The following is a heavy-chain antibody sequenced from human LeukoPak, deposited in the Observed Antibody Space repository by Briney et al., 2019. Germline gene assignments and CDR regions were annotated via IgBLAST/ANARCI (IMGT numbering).Heavy chain of an antibody. J-gene: IGHJ4*02. CDR1: GFSFSDYG. V-gene: IGHV3-23*01. CDR2: ISSSGGSA. D-gene: IGHD3-3*01. Sequence: PGGSLRLSCTASGFSFSDYGMHWVRQAPGKGLEWVSDISSSGGSAYYADSVKGRFTISRDNSKSTVFLQMNSLRAEDTARYYCAKDKLGSGYYLNDYWGQGTLVTVSS. CDR3: AKDKLGSGYYLNDY.